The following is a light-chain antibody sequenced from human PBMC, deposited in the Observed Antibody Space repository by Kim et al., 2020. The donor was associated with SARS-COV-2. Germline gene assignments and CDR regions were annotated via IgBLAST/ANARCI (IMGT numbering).Light chain of an antibody. V-gene: IGKV3-15*01. CDR3: QQCNDWPLT. J-gene: IGKJ2*01. Sequence: SVSPGESTTLSCRASQSISSNLAWYQRKPGQAPRLLIYDTSTRATGIPARFSGSGSGTDFTLTISSLQSEDFAIYYCQQCNDWPLTFGQGTKLEI. CDR1: QSISSN. CDR2: DTS.